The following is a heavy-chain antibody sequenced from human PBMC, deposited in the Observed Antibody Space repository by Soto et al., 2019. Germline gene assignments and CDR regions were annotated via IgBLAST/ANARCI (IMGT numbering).Heavy chain of an antibody. V-gene: IGHV3-73*01. D-gene: IGHD4-4*01. CDR1: GFTFSGSA. J-gene: IGHJ4*02. Sequence: GGSLRLSCAASGFTFSGSAMHWVRQASGKGLEWIGRIRSKANSYATAYAASVKGRFTISRDDSKNTAYLQMNSLKTEDTAVYYCTRAYNNYVYDYWGQGTLVTVSS. CDR2: IRSKANSYAT. CDR3: TRAYNNYVYDY.